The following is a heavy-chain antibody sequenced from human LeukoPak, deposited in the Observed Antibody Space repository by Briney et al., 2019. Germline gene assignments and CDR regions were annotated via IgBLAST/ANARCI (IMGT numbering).Heavy chain of an antibody. J-gene: IGHJ5*02. V-gene: IGHV3-7*01. D-gene: IGHD6-19*01. CDR3: ARDRGSSGWNFDP. CDR2: IKQDGSEN. CDR1: GFTFSRYW. Sequence: GGSLRLSCAASGFTFSRYWMSWVRQAPGKGLEWVANIKQDGSENHYVDSVKGRFTIFRDNAKNSLYLQMNSLRAEDTAVYFCARDRGSSGWNFDPWGQGTLVTVSS.